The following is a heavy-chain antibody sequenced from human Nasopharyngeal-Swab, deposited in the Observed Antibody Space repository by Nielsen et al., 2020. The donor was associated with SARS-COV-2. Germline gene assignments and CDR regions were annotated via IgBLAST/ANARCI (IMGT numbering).Heavy chain of an antibody. J-gene: IGHJ4*02. CDR3: AKEGRHKPPDY. CDR1: GFSFSLSG. V-gene: IGHV3-23*01. CDR2: ISGSGSST. Sequence: GGSLRLSCAASGFSFSLSGMSWVRQAPGKGLEWVSAISGSGSSTYYAEYVKGRFTISRDNSKNTLYLQMNSLRVEDTAVYYCAKEGRHKPPDYWGQGTLVTVSS.